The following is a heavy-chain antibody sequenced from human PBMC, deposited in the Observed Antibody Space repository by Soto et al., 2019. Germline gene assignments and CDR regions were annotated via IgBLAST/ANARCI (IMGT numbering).Heavy chain of an antibody. V-gene: IGHV4-61*01. Sequence: PSETLSLTCTVSGGSVSSGSYYWSWIRQPPGKGLEWIGYIYYSGSTNYNPSLKSRVTISVDTSKNQFSLKLSSVTAADTAVYYCARLLYYYDSSGIDYWGQGTLVTVSS. D-gene: IGHD3-22*01. CDR3: ARLLYYYDSSGIDY. CDR2: IYYSGST. J-gene: IGHJ4*02. CDR1: GGSVSSGSYY.